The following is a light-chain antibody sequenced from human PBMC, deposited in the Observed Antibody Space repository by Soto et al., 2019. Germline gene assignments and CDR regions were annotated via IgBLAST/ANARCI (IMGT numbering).Light chain of an antibody. Sequence: ETVMTQSPGTLSVSPGERATLSCRASQTVITYLAWYQQKPGQAPRLLIFDATKRVTGIPARFSGSGSGTDFTLTISSLEPEDFAVYYCQQRGTFGGGTKVDIK. CDR3: QQRGT. CDR2: DAT. V-gene: IGKV3-11*01. CDR1: QTVITY. J-gene: IGKJ4*01.